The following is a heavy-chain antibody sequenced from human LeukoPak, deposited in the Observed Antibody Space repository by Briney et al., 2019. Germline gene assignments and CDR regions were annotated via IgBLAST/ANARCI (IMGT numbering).Heavy chain of an antibody. J-gene: IGHJ4*02. CDR3: ARSNSSSWEGYFDY. CDR1: GGSISSSNW. D-gene: IGHD6-13*01. V-gene: IGHV4-4*02. Sequence: SGTLSLTCAVSGGSISSSNWWSWVRQPPGKGLEWIGEIYHSGSTNYNPSLKSRVTISVDKSKNQFSLKLSSVTAADTAVYYCARSNSSSWEGYFDYWGQGTLVTVSS. CDR2: IYHSGST.